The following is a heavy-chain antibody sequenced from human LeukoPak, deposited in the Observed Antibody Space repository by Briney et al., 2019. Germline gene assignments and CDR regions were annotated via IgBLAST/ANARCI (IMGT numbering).Heavy chain of an antibody. V-gene: IGHV3-74*01. CDR2: IASDGSST. CDR1: GFTFSSYW. Sequence: QPGGSLRLSCAASGFTFSSYWMNWVRQAPGKGLVWVSRIASDGSSTTYADSVKGRFSISRDNAKNTLYLQMNSLRAEDTAVYYCARAVFGYEDPILIDYWGQGTLVTVSS. J-gene: IGHJ4*02. D-gene: IGHD5-12*01. CDR3: ARAVFGYEDPILIDY.